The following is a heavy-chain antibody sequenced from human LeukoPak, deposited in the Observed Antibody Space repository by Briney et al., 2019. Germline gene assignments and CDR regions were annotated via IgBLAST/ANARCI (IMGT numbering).Heavy chain of an antibody. J-gene: IGHJ4*02. CDR2: IQSKAYGEGT. CDR1: GFTFGDYG. D-gene: IGHD2-2*01. CDR3: TASDHLYCSSSSCHFNY. V-gene: IGHV3-49*04. Sequence: GGSLRLSCTPSGFTFGDYGMSWVRQAPGKGLEWVSFIQSKAYGEGTQYAASVRGRFTISRDDSRNTAYLQMNSLKTEDTAVYYCTASDHLYCSSSSCHFNYWGQGTLVTVSS.